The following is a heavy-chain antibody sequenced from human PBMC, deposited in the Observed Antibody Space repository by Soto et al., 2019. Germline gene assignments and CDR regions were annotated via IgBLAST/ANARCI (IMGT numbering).Heavy chain of an antibody. CDR2: IWYDGSKR. J-gene: IGHJ3*01. V-gene: IGHV3-33*01. CDR3: ARVWGSGVNHSCLDV. CDR1: GFSFRNYG. Sequence: QEQLVESGGGVVQPGRSLRLSCAASGFSFRNYGIHWVRQAPGKGLDWVAVIWYDGSKRYYADSVRGRFTISRENSGNTVDLHMDSLRAEDTAVYYCARVWGSGVNHSCLDVWGQGTTVVVS. D-gene: IGHD6-19*01.